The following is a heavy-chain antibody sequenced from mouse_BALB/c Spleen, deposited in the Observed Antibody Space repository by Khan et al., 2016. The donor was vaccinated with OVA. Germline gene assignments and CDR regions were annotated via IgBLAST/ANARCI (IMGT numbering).Heavy chain of an antibody. V-gene: IGHV1-77*01. CDR2: IYPGSGST. CDR1: GYTFSDYV. Sequence: QVQLKQSGPELVKPGASVKMSCKASGYTFSDYVISWVKLRTGQGLEWIGEIYPGSGSTYYTEKFKGKATLTADKSSNTAYMQLSSLTSEDAAVYFCARSYDGAWFAYWGQGTLVTVS. CDR3: ARSYDGAWFAY. J-gene: IGHJ3*01. D-gene: IGHD1-1*01.